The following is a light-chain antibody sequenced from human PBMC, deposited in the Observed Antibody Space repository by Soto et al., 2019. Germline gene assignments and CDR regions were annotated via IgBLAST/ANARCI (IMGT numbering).Light chain of an antibody. CDR3: QQYGYSPHT. V-gene: IGKV3-20*01. CDR1: QSISSSY. Sequence: EIVLTQSPGTLSLSPGERVTLSCRASQSISSSYLAWYQQKPGQAPRLLIYGASSRATGIPDRFSGSGSGTDFTLTISRLEPEDFAVYDCQQYGYSPHTFGRGTKLEIK. CDR2: GAS. J-gene: IGKJ2*01.